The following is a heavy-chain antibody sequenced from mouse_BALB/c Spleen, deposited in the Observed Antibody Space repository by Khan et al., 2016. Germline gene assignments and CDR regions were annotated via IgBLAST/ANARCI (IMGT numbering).Heavy chain of an antibody. V-gene: IGHV1-9*01. CDR1: GYTFSDYW. Sequence: QVQLQQSGAELMKPGASVKISCKAPGYTFSDYWIAWVSQRPGHGLEWIGQILPGSDSTDFNEKFKGKATFTADTSSNTAYMQLISLTSEDSAVYYCARRGYYRYSSDYALDYWGQGTSVTVSS. CDR3: ARRGYYRYSSDYALDY. D-gene: IGHD2-14*01. CDR2: ILPGSDST. J-gene: IGHJ4*01.